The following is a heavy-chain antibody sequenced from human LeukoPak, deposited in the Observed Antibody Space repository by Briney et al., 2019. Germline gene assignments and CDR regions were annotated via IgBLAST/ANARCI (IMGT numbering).Heavy chain of an antibody. D-gene: IGHD6-13*01. CDR1: GFTFSSYA. CDR3: ARRRIAAAGPNDY. Sequence: GGSLRLSCAASGFTFSSYAMSWVRQAPGKGLEWVSAISGSGGSTYYADSVRGRFTISRDNSKNTLYLQMNSLRAEDTAVYYCARRRIAAAGPNDYWGQGTLVTVSS. J-gene: IGHJ4*02. V-gene: IGHV3-23*01. CDR2: ISGSGGST.